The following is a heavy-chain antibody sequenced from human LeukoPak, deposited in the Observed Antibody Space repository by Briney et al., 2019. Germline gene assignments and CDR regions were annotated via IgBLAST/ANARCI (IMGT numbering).Heavy chain of an antibody. J-gene: IGHJ4*02. Sequence: GGSLRLSCAASGFTFDDYAMYWVRHAPGKGLEWVSGISWNSGSIGYADSVKGRFTISRDNAKNSLYLQMNSLRAEDTALYYCAKDNDSSGYAPFDYWGQGTLVTVSS. CDR2: ISWNSGSI. V-gene: IGHV3-9*01. CDR3: AKDNDSSGYAPFDY. D-gene: IGHD3-22*01. CDR1: GFTFDDYA.